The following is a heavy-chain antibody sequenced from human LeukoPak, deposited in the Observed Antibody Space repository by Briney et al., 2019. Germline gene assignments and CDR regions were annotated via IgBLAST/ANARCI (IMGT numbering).Heavy chain of an antibody. CDR3: ARGHAEGYCSSTSCYTKKSPYFDY. J-gene: IGHJ4*02. Sequence: SETLSLTCTVSGVSSSSSYWSWIRQPPGKGLEWIGYIFYTGDSNHNPSLKSRVSISLDTSKNQFSLKLSSVTAADTAVYYCARGHAEGYCSSTSCYTKKSPYFDYWGQGTLVTVSS. CDR1: GVSSSSSY. CDR2: IFYTGDS. D-gene: IGHD2-2*02. V-gene: IGHV4-59*12.